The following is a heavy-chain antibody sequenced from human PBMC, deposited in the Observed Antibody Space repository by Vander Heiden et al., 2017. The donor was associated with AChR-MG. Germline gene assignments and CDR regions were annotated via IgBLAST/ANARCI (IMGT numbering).Heavy chain of an antibody. CDR2: IAYDQAVK. J-gene: IGHJ4*02. D-gene: IGHD1-1*01. CDR1: GFTFATHA. CDR3: ARDDESQSTVTPFDY. V-gene: IGHV3-30*14. Sequence: QVQFVESGGGVVQPGRSLRLSCTASGFTFATHAMHWLRPAPGKGLEWVALIAYDQAVKYYVDSVKGRFSISRDNSKDALFLQMSSLRVDDTAIYYCARDDESQSTVTPFDYWGRGTLVSGSS.